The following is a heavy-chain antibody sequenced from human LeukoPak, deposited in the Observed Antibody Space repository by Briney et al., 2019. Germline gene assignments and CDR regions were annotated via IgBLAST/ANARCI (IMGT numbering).Heavy chain of an antibody. CDR1: GFTFTTYA. J-gene: IGHJ3*02. CDR3: ASLNSDAFDI. V-gene: IGHV3-30-3*01. D-gene: IGHD1-7*01. CDR2: ISYDGSNK. Sequence: GGSLRLSCAASGFTFTTYAMHWVRQAPGKGLEWVAVISYDGSNKYYADSVKGRFTISRDNAKKSLYLQMNSLRAEDTAVYYCASLNSDAFDIWGQGTMVTVS.